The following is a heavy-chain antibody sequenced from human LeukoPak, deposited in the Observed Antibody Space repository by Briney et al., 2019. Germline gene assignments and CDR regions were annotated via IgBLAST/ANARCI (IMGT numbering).Heavy chain of an antibody. J-gene: IGHJ5*02. V-gene: IGHV4-39*01. CDR2: IYYSGST. D-gene: IGHD3-10*01. CDR1: GGFISSGSYY. CDR3: ATEIWFGELWQPNWFDP. Sequence: PSETLSLTCTVSGGFISSGSYYWGWIRQPPGKGLEWIGSIYYSGSTYYNPSLKSRVTISVDTSKNQFSLKLSSVTAADTAVYYCATEIWFGELWQPNWFDPWGQGTLVTVSS.